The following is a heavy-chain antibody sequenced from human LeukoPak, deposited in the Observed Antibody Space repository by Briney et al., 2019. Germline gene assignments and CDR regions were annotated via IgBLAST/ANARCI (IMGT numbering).Heavy chain of an antibody. Sequence: GWALRLSCAACGCTFSSYAMSWVRQAPGKGLEGVSAISGSGGSTYYADSVKGRCTISRDNSKNTLYLQMNSLRAEDTAVYYCAKDGGVSSGWPAYWGQGTLVTVSS. D-gene: IGHD6-19*01. CDR2: ISGSGGST. CDR3: AKDGGVSSGWPAY. J-gene: IGHJ4*02. CDR1: GCTFSSYA. V-gene: IGHV3-23*01.